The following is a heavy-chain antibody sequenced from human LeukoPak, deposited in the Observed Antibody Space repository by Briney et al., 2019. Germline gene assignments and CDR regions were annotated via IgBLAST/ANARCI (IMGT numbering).Heavy chain of an antibody. Sequence: GGSLRLSCAASGFTFSSYGMHWVRQAPGKGLEWVTFIRYDGSLEFYAASVEGRFTISRDNSNNTLYLQMNSLRTEDTAVYYCAQGGLRLDYWGQGTLVTVSS. V-gene: IGHV3-30*02. J-gene: IGHJ4*02. CDR3: AQGGLRLDY. CDR1: GFTFSSYG. CDR2: IRYDGSLE.